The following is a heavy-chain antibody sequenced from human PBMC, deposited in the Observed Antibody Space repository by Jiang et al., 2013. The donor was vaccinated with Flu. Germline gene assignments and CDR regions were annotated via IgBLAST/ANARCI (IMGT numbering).Heavy chain of an antibody. J-gene: IGHJ4*02. Sequence: LLKPSETLSLTCAVYGGSFSGYYWSWIRQPPGKGLEWIGEINHSGSTNYNPSLKSRVTISVDTSKNQFSLKLSSVTAADTAVYYCARYCSGGSCYLYYFDYWGQGTLVTVSS. CDR3: ARYCSGGSCYLYYFDY. CDR1: GGSFSGYY. D-gene: IGHD2-15*01. V-gene: IGHV4-34*01. CDR2: INHSGST.